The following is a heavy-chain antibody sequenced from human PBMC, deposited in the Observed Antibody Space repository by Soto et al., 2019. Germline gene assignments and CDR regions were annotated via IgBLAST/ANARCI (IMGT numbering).Heavy chain of an antibody. Sequence: PSETLSLTCTVSGGSISSGGYYWSWIRQHPGKGMEWIGYIYYSGSTYYNPSLKSRVTISVDTSKKQISLKLSSVTAADTAVNNCAIDYYDSSGYSPPANTYHYFDYWGQGTLVTVSS. CDR1: GGSISSGGYY. CDR2: IYYSGST. D-gene: IGHD3-22*01. J-gene: IGHJ4*02. CDR3: AIDYYDSSGYSPPANTYHYFDY. V-gene: IGHV4-31*03.